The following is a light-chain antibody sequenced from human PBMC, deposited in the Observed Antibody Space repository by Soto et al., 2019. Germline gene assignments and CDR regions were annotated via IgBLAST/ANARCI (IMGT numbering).Light chain of an antibody. J-gene: IGKJ4*01. CDR3: QKRSNWPLT. CDR2: DAS. V-gene: IGKV3-11*01. Sequence: EIVLTQSPATLSLSPGERATLSCRASQSVSSYLAWYQQKPGQAPRLLIYDASNRATGIPARFSGSGSGTDFSLTLSFLFPEDFAFYYCQKRSNWPLTFGGGTEV. CDR1: QSVSSY.